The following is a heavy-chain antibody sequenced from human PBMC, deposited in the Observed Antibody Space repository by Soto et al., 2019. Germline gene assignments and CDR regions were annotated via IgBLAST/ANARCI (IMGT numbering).Heavy chain of an antibody. CDR1: GGSFSGYY. Sequence: QVQLQQWGAGLLKPSETLFLTCAVYGGSFSGYYWSWIRQPPGKGLEWIGEINHSGSTNYNPSLKSRVTISVDTSKNQFSLKLSSVTAADTAVYYCARGDRDTAMAHYFDYWGQGTLVTVSS. J-gene: IGHJ4*02. CDR3: ARGDRDTAMAHYFDY. CDR2: INHSGST. V-gene: IGHV4-34*01. D-gene: IGHD5-18*01.